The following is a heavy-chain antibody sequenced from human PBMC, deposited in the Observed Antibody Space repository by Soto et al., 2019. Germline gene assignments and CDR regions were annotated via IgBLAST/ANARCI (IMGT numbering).Heavy chain of an antibody. CDR3: ARAPTRRQLAHFDL. J-gene: IGHJ4*02. Sequence: PGGSLRLSCAASGFTFSAFFMNWVRQAPGKGLEWVSSISTSSGYIYYADSVKGRFTISRDNAENSLYLQMNSLRTEDTAMYYCARAPTRRQLAHFDLWGQGTLVTVSS. CDR1: GFTFSAFF. CDR2: ISTSSGYI. D-gene: IGHD6-6*01. V-gene: IGHV3-21*01.